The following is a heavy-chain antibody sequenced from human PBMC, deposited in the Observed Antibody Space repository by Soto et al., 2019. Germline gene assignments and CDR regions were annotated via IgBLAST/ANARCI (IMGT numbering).Heavy chain of an antibody. Sequence: GGSLRLSCAASGFTFSSYAMSWVRQAPGKGLEWVSAISGSGGSTYYADSVKGRFTISRDNSKNTLYLQMNSLRAEDTAVYYCAKDSLGIYDYIWGSYRYPPFDYWGQGTLVTVSS. CDR2: ISGSGGST. V-gene: IGHV3-23*01. J-gene: IGHJ4*02. D-gene: IGHD3-16*02. CDR3: AKDSLGIYDYIWGSYRYPPFDY. CDR1: GFTFSSYA.